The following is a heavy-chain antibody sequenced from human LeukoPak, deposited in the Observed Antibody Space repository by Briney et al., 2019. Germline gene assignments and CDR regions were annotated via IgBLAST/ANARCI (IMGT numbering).Heavy chain of an antibody. Sequence: ASVKVSCKASTYTFTRYGISWVRQAPGQGLEWMGWISGYNGNTNYAQKFLGRVSMTADTATSTAYMELRSLTSDDTAMYYCARGPRITLIRGGQWYFYMDVWGKGTTVTISS. V-gene: IGHV1-18*01. J-gene: IGHJ6*03. CDR2: ISGYNGNT. CDR3: ARGPRITLIRGGQWYFYMDV. CDR1: TYTFTRYG. D-gene: IGHD3-10*01.